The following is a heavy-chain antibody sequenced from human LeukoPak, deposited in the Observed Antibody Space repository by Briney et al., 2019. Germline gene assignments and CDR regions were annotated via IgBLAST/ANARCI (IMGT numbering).Heavy chain of an antibody. CDR1: GFTFSSYW. D-gene: IGHD5-18*01. V-gene: IGHV3-7*01. CDR2: IKKDGSEK. Sequence: GGSLRLSCAASGFTFSSYWMSWVRQAPGKGLEWVANIKKDGSEKYYVDSVKGRFTISRDNAKTSLYLQMNSLRAEDTAVYYCAREGTWIQLSSWFDPWGQGTLVTVSS. J-gene: IGHJ5*02. CDR3: AREGTWIQLSSWFDP.